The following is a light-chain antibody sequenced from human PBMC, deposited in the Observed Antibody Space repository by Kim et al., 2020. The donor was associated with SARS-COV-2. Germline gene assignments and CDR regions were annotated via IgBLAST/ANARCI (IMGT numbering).Light chain of an antibody. V-gene: IGLV3-19*01. CDR1: SRMINY. CDR2: GKT. CDR3: NSRDSNDDVV. Sequence: VALRPPLKVISPAYSRMINYATRCQHNPGQAPLLVIYGKTNRPSGSPVSFSGSSSGNTASLTITGTQTGDATVYYCNSRDSNDDVVFGGGTKLTVL. J-gene: IGLJ2*01.